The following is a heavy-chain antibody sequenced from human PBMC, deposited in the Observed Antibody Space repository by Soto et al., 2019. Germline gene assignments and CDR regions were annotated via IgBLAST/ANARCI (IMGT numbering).Heavy chain of an antibody. V-gene: IGHV4-61*01. Sequence: LSLTCTVSGGSVSGGSYYWSWIRQPPGKGLEWIGYIYYSGSTNYNPSLKSRVTISVDTSKNQFSLKLSSVTAADTAVYYCARVGVGATSPYFDYWGQGTLVTVSS. D-gene: IGHD1-26*01. CDR2: IYYSGST. CDR3: ARVGVGATSPYFDY. CDR1: GGSVSGGSYY. J-gene: IGHJ4*02.